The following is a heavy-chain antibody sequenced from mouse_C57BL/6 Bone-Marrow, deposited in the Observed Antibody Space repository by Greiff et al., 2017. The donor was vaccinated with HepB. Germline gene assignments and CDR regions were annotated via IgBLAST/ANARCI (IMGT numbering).Heavy chain of an antibody. J-gene: IGHJ4*01. CDR3: ASTMVTMRTFYYAMDY. D-gene: IGHD2-2*01. CDR1: EYEFPSHD. V-gene: IGHV5-2*01. Sequence: EVMLVESGGGLVQPGESLQLSCESNEYEFPSHDMSWVRKTPEKRLELVAAINSDGGSTYYPDTMERRFIISRDNTKKTLYLQMSSLRSEDTALYYCASTMVTMRTFYYAMDYWGQGTSVTVSS. CDR2: INSDGGST.